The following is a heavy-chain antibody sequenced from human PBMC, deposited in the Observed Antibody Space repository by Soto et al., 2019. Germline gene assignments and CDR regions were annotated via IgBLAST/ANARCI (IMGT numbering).Heavy chain of an antibody. V-gene: IGHV3-7*01. CDR3: ARTGDGHHDLLDY. D-gene: IGHD1-1*01. CDR2: INEDGSEY. Sequence: EVHLEESGGGLVQPGGSLRLSCAASGFTFSAYWMNWVRQAPGMGLEWVANINEDGSEYNDVASVKGRFTISRDNAKNSLFLQMNALRVEDTAVYYCARTGDGHHDLLDYWGQGILVSVSS. J-gene: IGHJ4*02. CDR1: GFTFSAYW.